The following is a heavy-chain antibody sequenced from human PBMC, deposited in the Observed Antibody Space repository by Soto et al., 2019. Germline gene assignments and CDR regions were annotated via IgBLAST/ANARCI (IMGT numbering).Heavy chain of an antibody. CDR2: INHSGST. Sequence: PSETLSLTCAVYGGSFSGYYWSWIRQPPGKGLEWIGEINHSGSTNYNPSLKSRVTISVDTSKNQFPLKLSSVTAADTAVYYCARVASPITIFGVVIKTYYFDYWGQGTLVTVSS. CDR1: GGSFSGYY. D-gene: IGHD3-3*01. J-gene: IGHJ4*02. V-gene: IGHV4-34*01. CDR3: ARVASPITIFGVVIKTYYFDY.